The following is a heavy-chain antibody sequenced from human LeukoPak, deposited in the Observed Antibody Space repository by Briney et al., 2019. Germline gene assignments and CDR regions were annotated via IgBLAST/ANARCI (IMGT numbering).Heavy chain of an antibody. V-gene: IGHV3-48*02. CDR1: GFTLSTYS. J-gene: IGHJ4*02. D-gene: IGHD5-18*01. CDR2: ISSGSSTI. Sequence: PGGSLRLSCAASGFTLSTYSMNWVRQPPGKGLEWVSYISSGSSTIYYADSVKGRFTISRDNAKNSLYLQMNSLRDEDTAVYYCARGYSYGFNYWGQGTLVTVSS. CDR3: ARGYSYGFNY.